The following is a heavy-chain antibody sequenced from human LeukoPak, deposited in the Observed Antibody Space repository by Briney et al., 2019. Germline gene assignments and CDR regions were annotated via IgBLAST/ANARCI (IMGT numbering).Heavy chain of an antibody. CDR2: SSSSSSYK. D-gene: IGHD3-3*01. V-gene: IGHV3-21*01. CDR1: GFTFSTYT. J-gene: IGHJ4*02. Sequence: PGGSLRLSCAASGFTFSTYTMNWVRQAPGKGLEWVSSSSSSSSYKYYADSVKGRFTISRDNAKNSLYLQMNSLRAEDTAVYYCARETTTIFGVVPYYFDYWGQGTLVTVSS. CDR3: ARETTTIFGVVPYYFDY.